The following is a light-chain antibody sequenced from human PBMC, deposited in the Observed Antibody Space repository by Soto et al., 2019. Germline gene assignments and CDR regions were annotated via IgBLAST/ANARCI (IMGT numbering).Light chain of an antibody. CDR1: SGSVSTSYY. V-gene: IGLV8-61*01. J-gene: IGLJ2*01. CDR3: VLYMGSGSVV. CDR2: NTN. Sequence: QTVVTQEPSFSVSPGGTVTLTCGLSSGSVSTSYYPSWYQQTPGQAPRTLIYNTNSRSSGVPDRFSGLILGNKAALTITGAQADDESDYYCVLYMGSGSVVFGGGTKLTVL.